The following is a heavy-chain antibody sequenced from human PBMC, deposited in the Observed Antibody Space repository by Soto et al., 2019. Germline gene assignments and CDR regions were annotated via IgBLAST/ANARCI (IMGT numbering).Heavy chain of an antibody. V-gene: IGHV3-48*03. D-gene: IGHD3-16*01. CDR3: TRDKGGKVAYGMDV. CDR1: GFTVSSCE. CDR2: INAGGVTF. J-gene: IGHJ6*02. Sequence: PGGSLRLSCTASGFTVSSCEMNWVRQAPGKGLEWVSYINAGGVTFYADSVKGRFTISRDNAQNSLLVQMNSLRAEDTAVYYCTRDKGGKVAYGMDVWGQGTTVIVSS.